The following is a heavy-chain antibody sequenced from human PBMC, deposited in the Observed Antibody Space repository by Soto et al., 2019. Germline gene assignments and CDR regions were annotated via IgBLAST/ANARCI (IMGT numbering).Heavy chain of an antibody. V-gene: IGHV4-34*01. D-gene: IGHD2-21*02. Sequence: SQNLSLTCAVSGGSFSGFYWTCIRQPPGEGLEWIGEINPSGTINFNPSLRSRLTISLDSAKKHFSLKLTSLTAADAAVYYCAGADSTLVTSYGLDVWGQGTTVTVSS. J-gene: IGHJ6*02. CDR1: GGSFSGFY. CDR2: INPSGTI. CDR3: AGADSTLVTSYGLDV.